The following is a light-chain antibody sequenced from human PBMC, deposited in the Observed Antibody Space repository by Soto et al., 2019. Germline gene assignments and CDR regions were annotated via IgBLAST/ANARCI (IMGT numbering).Light chain of an antibody. CDR3: PQANSCPIT. V-gene: IGKV1-39*01. CDR1: QSISSY. J-gene: IGKJ5*01. CDR2: AAS. Sequence: HMSPSTPSEPASVGEGVTITCRASQSISSYLNWYQQKPGKAPKLLIYAASSFQSGVPSRFSGSGSGTDFTLTISSLQPEDFATYYCPQANSCPITIAQRTRLEIK.